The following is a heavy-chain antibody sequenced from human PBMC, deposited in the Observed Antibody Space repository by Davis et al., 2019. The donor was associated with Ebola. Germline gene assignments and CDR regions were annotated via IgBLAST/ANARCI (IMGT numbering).Heavy chain of an antibody. V-gene: IGHV3-7*01. J-gene: IGHJ4*02. CDR2: MLHDGSEK. CDR3: ARDNYWKLDY. CDR1: GSTLSESW. Sequence: PGGPLRLPCAASGSTLSESWMAWVRQAPGKGLEWLANMLHDGSEKYSAGPVKGRFTISRDNARNSFYLQMNSLRVEDTAVYYCARDNYWKLDYWGQGILVTVSS. D-gene: IGHD4-11*01.